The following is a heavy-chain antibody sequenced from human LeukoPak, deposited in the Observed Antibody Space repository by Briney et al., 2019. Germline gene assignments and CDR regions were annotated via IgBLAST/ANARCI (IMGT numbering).Heavy chain of an antibody. CDR3: ARHVRQQLPPKAFDY. CDR2: IYYSGNT. D-gene: IGHD6-13*01. CDR1: GGSISGGIYY. V-gene: IGHV4-39*01. J-gene: IGHJ4*02. Sequence: SETLSLTCTVSGGSISGGIYYWGWIRQPPGKGLEWIGSIYYSGNTYYNPSLKSRVTISVDTSKNQLSLKLNSVTAADTAVYYCARHVRQQLPPKAFDYWGQGTLVTVSS.